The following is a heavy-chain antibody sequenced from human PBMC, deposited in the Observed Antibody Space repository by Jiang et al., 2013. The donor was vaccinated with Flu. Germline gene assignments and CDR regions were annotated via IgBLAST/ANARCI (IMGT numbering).Heavy chain of an antibody. D-gene: IGHD6-13*01. V-gene: IGHV5-51*01. Sequence: KKPGESLKISCKGSGYTFSAYWIGWVRQMPGKGLEWMGIIYPGDSDTRYRPPFQGQVTISADKSINTAYLQWSSLKASDTAIYYGARRYGSSWGDFDYWGQGTLVTVSS. CDR3: ARRYGSSWGDFDY. CDR2: IYPGDSDT. CDR1: GYTFSAYW. J-gene: IGHJ4*02.